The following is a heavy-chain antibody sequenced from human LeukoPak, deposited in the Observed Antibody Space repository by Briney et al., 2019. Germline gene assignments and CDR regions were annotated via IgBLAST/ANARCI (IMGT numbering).Heavy chain of an antibody. J-gene: IGHJ1*01. CDR3: AKDQAKYCGGDCPKYFQH. V-gene: IGHV3-30*18. CDR1: GFTFSSYG. CDR2: ISYDGSNK. D-gene: IGHD2-21*02. Sequence: PEKSLRLSCAASGFTFSSYGMHWFRQAPGKGLEWVAVISYDGSNKYYADSVKGRFTISRDNSKNTLYLQMNSLRAEDTAVYYCAKDQAKYCGGDCPKYFQHWGQGTLVTVSS.